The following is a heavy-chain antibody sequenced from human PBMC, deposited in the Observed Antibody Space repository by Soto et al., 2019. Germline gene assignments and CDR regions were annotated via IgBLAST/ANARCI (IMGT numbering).Heavy chain of an antibody. CDR2: IYYIGNT. Sequence: SETLSLTCIVSNGSISSRSSYWGWIRQTPGKGLEWIGSIYYIGNTYYNPSLKSRVTISIDTSKTQFSLKMNSVTAADTAVYYCARDPVMTTHPTAFDIWGQGTMVTVSS. D-gene: IGHD4-17*01. J-gene: IGHJ3*02. CDR1: NGSISSRSSY. V-gene: IGHV4-39*07. CDR3: ARDPVMTTHPTAFDI.